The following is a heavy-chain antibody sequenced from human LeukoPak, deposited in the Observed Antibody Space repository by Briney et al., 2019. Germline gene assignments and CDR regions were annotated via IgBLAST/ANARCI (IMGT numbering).Heavy chain of an antibody. CDR3: AKDLYSSSWYRFDY. V-gene: IGHV3-30*18. J-gene: IGHJ4*02. CDR2: ISYDGSNE. Sequence: GGSLRLSCAASGFAFRTYGMHWVRQAPGKGLEWVAVISYDGSNEYYADSVKGRFTISRDNSKNTLYLQMNSLRAEDTAVYYCAKDLYSSSWYRFDYWGQGTLVTVSS. D-gene: IGHD6-13*01. CDR1: GFAFRTYG.